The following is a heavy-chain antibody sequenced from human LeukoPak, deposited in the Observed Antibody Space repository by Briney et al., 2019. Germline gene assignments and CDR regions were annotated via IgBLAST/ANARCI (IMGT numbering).Heavy chain of an antibody. D-gene: IGHD6-19*01. CDR3: ARVVAVADRWPFDY. J-gene: IGHJ4*02. CDR1: GFTFSDYY. Sequence: GGSLRLSCAASGFTFSDYYMSWIRQAPGKGLEWVSYISSSSSYTNYADSVKGRFTISRDNAKNPLYLQMNSLRAEDTAVYYCARVVAVADRWPFDYWGQGTLVTVSS. CDR2: ISSSSSYT. V-gene: IGHV3-11*06.